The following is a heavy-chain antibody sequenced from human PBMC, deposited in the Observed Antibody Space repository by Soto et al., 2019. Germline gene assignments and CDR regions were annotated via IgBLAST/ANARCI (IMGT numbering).Heavy chain of an antibody. J-gene: IGHJ6*02. Sequence: GSLRLSCAASGFTFSNYGMSWVRQAPGKGLEWVSGISGSGGSTYYADSVKGRFTISRDKSKNTLYLQMNSLRAEDTAVYYCARPTGTHDEYYYYGMDVWGQGTSVTVSS. V-gene: IGHV3-23*01. D-gene: IGHD1-1*01. CDR3: ARPTGTHDEYYYYGMDV. CDR2: ISGSGGST. CDR1: GFTFSNYG.